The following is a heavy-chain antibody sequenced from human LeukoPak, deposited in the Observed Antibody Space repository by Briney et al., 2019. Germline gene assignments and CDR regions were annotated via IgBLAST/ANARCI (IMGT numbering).Heavy chain of an antibody. CDR3: ARRIRCHDILTAYNI. V-gene: IGHV4-59*12. Sequence: PSETLSLTCTVSGGSISSYYWTWIRQPPGKGLEWIGYIIYSGRTDYNPSLKSRVTISVDTSKNQFSLNLSSVTAADTAVYYCARRIRCHDILTAYNIWGQGTPATVSS. D-gene: IGHD3-9*01. J-gene: IGHJ4*02. CDR1: GGSISSYY. CDR2: IIYSGRT.